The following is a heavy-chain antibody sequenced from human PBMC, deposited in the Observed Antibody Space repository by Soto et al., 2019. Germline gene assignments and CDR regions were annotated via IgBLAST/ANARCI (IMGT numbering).Heavy chain of an antibody. V-gene: IGHV4-30-4*01. CDR1: GDSISSGGYY. J-gene: IGHJ6*02. CDR2: IYYSGST. CDR3: ARCDGDYYSGLDA. Sequence: QVQLQESGPGLVKPSQTLSLTCTVSGDSISSGGYYWSWIRQPPGKGLEWIGYIYYSGSTSYNPSLKSRVTISVDTSKNQFSLNLSSVTAADTAVYSCARCDGDYYSGLDAWGQGTTVTVSS. D-gene: IGHD4-17*01.